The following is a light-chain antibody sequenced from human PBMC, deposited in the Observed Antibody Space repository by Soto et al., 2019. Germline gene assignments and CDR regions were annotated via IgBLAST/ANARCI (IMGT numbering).Light chain of an antibody. Sequence: QSVMTQPPSVSAAPGQKVTISCSGSSSNIGGNSVSWYQQLPGTAPKLLTYDNNRRPSGIPDRFSGSKSGTSATLGITGLQSGDEADYYCGTWDASRNWVFGGGTKLTVL. CDR1: SSNIGGNS. V-gene: IGLV1-51*01. CDR3: GTWDASRNWV. CDR2: DNN. J-gene: IGLJ3*02.